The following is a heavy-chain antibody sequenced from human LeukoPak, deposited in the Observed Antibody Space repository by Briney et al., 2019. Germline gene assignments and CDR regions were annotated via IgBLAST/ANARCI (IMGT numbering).Heavy chain of an antibody. CDR2: LYSGGST. J-gene: IGHJ4*02. CDR1: GFTVSSNY. CDR3: ARVGRGDTYGYVDY. V-gene: IGHV3-66*01. Sequence: GGSLRLSCAASGFTVSSNYMSWVRQTPGKGLAWVSVLYSGGSTYYADSVKGRFTISRDNSKNMLFLQMNSLRAEDTAVYYCARVGRGDTYGYVDYWGQGTLVTVSS. D-gene: IGHD5-18*01.